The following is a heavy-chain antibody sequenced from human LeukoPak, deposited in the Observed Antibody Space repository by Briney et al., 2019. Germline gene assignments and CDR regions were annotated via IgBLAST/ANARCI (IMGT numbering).Heavy chain of an antibody. CDR3: AREGSRGNFDY. CDR2: ISSSSSYT. Sequence: GGSLRLSCAASGFTFSDYYMSWIRQAPGKGLEWVSYISSSSSYTNYADSVKGRFTISRDNAKNSLYLQMNSLRAEDTAVYYCAREGSRGNFDYWGQGTLVAVSS. V-gene: IGHV3-11*06. CDR1: GFTFSDYY. D-gene: IGHD3-10*01. J-gene: IGHJ4*02.